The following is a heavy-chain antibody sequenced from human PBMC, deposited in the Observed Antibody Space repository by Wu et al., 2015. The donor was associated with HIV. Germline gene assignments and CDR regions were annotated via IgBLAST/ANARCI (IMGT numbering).Heavy chain of an antibody. CDR2: IIPIFGTA. J-gene: IGHJ6*03. D-gene: IGHD3-10*01. CDR1: GGTFSSYA. Sequence: QVQLVQSGAEVKKPGSSVRVSCKASGGTFSSYAISWVRQAPGQGLEWMGGIIPIFGTANYAQKFQGRVTITADESTSTAYMELSSLRSEDTAVYYCARGVTMVRGVRYYMDVWGKGTTVTVSS. CDR3: ARGVTMVRGVRYYMDV. V-gene: IGHV1-69*13.